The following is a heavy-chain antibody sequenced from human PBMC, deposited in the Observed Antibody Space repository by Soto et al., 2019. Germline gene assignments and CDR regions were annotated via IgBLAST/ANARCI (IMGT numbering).Heavy chain of an antibody. V-gene: IGHV3-23*04. CDR2: ISGSGGST. Sequence: EVQLVESGGGLMQPGGSLRLSCAASGFTFSSYAMSWVRQAPGKGLEWVSAISGSGGSTYYADSVKGRFTISRDNSKNTLYLQMNSLRAEDTAVYYCAKDLYPLLVVGDDAFDIWGQGTMVTVSS. CDR3: AKDLYPLLVVGDDAFDI. CDR1: GFTFSSYA. D-gene: IGHD3-22*01. J-gene: IGHJ3*02.